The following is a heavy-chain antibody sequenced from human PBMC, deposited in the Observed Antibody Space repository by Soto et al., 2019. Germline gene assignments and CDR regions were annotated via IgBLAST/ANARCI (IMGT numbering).Heavy chain of an antibody. V-gene: IGHV4-61*01. J-gene: IGHJ6*02. CDR2: IYYSGST. Sequence: SETLSLTCTVSGGSVGSGSYYWSWIRQPPGKGLEWIGYIYYSGSTNYNPSLKSRVTISVDTSKNQFSLKLSSVTAADTAVYYYARGKFPSMDDWGQGTKVTVSS. CDR3: ARGKFPSMDD. CDR1: GGSVGSGSYY.